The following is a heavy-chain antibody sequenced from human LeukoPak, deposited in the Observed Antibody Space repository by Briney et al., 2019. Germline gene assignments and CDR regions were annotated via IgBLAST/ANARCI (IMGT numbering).Heavy chain of an antibody. CDR2: IYTSGST. V-gene: IGHV4-61*02. J-gene: IGHJ6*03. D-gene: IGHD3-3*01. CDR3: ARAPKAVTIFGVVIGYMDV. CDR1: GGSISSNTYY. Sequence: PSQTLSLTCTVSGGSISSNTYYWCWIRQPAGKGLEWIGRIYTSGSTNYNPSLKSRVTISVDTSKNQLSLKLSSVTAADTAVYYCARAPKAVTIFGVVIGYMDVWGKGTTVTVSS.